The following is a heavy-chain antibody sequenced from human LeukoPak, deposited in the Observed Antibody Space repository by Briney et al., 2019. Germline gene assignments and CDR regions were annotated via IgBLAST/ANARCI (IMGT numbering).Heavy chain of an antibody. D-gene: IGHD2-21*02. J-gene: IGHJ5*02. CDR3: AREGEVTWFDP. CDR2: ISGYNGNT. V-gene: IGHV1-18*01. CDR1: GYTFTSYG. Sequence: ASVKVSCKASGYTFTSYGISWVRQAPGQGLEWMGWISGYNGNTNYAQKFRGRVTMTTDTSTSTVYMELRSLRSDDTAVYYCAREGEVTWFDPWGQGTLVTVSS.